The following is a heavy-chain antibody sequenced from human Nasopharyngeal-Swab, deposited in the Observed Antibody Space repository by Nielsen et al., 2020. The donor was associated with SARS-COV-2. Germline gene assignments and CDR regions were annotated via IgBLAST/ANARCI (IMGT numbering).Heavy chain of an antibody. V-gene: IGHV3-23*01. CDR3: ARSTSWFDAFDI. J-gene: IGHJ3*02. CDR2: ISGSGGST. Sequence: GESLKISCAASGFTFSGYAMSWVRQAPGKGLEWVSAISGSGGSTYYADSVKGRFTISRDNSKNTLYLQMNSLRAEDTAVYYCARSTSWFDAFDIWGQGTMVTVSS. CDR1: GFTFSGYA. D-gene: IGHD2-2*01.